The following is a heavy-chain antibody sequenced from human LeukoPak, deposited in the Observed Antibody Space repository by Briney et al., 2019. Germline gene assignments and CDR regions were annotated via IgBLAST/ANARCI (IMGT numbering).Heavy chain of an antibody. CDR2: IYYNGTT. Sequence: SETLSLTCTVSGGSIRSYYWSWIRQPPEKGLEWIGYIYYNGTTNYNPSLKSRVTISVDTSRNQFSLKLNSVTAADTAVYYYARQCCPAVAGTFFDYWGQGTPVTVSS. CDR3: ARQCCPAVAGTFFDY. V-gene: IGHV4-59*08. CDR1: GGSIRSYY. J-gene: IGHJ4*02. D-gene: IGHD6-19*01.